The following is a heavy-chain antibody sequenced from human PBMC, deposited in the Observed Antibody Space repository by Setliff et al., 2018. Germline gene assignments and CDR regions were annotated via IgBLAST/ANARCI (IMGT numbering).Heavy chain of an antibody. J-gene: IGHJ6*02. CDR1: GFTFDDYD. V-gene: IGHV3-20*04. Sequence: LRLSCAASGFTFDDYDMSWVRQPPGKGLEWVSGIHWNGGSPDYAGSVKGRFTISRDNAKNSLFLEMKSLRVDDTALYFCARGHPAGSGGDYYYFYYGMDVWGQGTTVTVSS. CDR2: IHWNGGSP. D-gene: IGHD3-10*01. CDR3: ARGHPAGSGGDYYYFYYGMDV.